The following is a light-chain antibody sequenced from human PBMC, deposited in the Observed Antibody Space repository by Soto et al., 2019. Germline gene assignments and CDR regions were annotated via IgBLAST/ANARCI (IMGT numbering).Light chain of an antibody. CDR1: SSDVGVYSF. J-gene: IGLJ1*01. CDR3: CSYAGAYRYV. CDR2: DVD. Sequence: QSVLTQPRSVSGSPGQSIIISCTGSSSDVGVYSFASWYQQHPGAAPKLLIPDVDKRPPGVPDRFSDSKSGNTASLTISGLQAEDEADYFCCSYAGAYRYVFGSGTKLTVL. V-gene: IGLV2-11*01.